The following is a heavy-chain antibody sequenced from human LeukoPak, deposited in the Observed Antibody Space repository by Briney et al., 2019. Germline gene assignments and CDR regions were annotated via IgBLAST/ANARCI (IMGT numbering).Heavy chain of an antibody. D-gene: IGHD6-6*01. V-gene: IGHV4-39*01. CDR2: IYYSGST. Sequence: SETLSLTCPVSGGSISSSSYYWGWIREPPGKGLEWIGSIYYSGSTYYNPSLKSRVTISVDTSKNQFSLKLSSVPAADRAVYYCARRGIAARSNYYYMDVWGKGTTVTVSS. CDR1: GGSISSSSYY. CDR3: ARRGIAARSNYYYMDV. J-gene: IGHJ6*03.